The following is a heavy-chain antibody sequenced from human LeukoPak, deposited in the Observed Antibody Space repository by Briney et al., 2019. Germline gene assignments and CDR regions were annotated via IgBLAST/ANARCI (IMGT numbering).Heavy chain of an antibody. CDR1: GCTFTSYD. CDR3: ARGRGLWKVLQFLDY. Sequence: GPSVKVSCKASGCTFTSYDINWVQQATGQGLEWIGWMNPNSGNTGYAQKFQGRVTMTRNTSISTAYMELSSLRSEDTAVYYCARGRGLWKVLQFLDYWGQGTLVTVSS. CDR2: MNPNSGNT. V-gene: IGHV1-8*01. J-gene: IGHJ4*02. D-gene: IGHD5-24*01.